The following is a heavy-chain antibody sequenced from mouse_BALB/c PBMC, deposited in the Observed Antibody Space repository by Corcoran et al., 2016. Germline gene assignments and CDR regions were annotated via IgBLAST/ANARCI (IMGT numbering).Heavy chain of an antibody. CDR2: INTHSGVP. CDR1: GYTFTTAG. D-gene: IGHD4-1*02. V-gene: IGHV9-4*02. J-gene: IGHJ2*01. Sequence: QIQLVQSGPELKKPGETVRISCKASGYTFTTAGMQWVQKMPGKGLKWIGWINTHSGVPKYAEDFKGRFAFSVETSASTAYLQISNLKNEDTATYFCARSPPTGTGFDYWGQGTTLTVSS. CDR3: ARSPPTGTGFDY.